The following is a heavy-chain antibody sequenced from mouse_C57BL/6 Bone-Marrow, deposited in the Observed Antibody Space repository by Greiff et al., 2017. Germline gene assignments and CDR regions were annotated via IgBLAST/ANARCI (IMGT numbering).Heavy chain of an antibody. J-gene: IGHJ3*01. V-gene: IGHV14-4*01. CDR1: GFNIKDDY. D-gene: IGHD2-4*01. CDR2: IDPENGDT. CDR3: TTPYDYDDPRGFAY. Sequence: EVQVVESGAELVRPGASVKLSCTASGFNIKDDYMHWVKQRPEQGLEWIGWIDPENGDTEYASKFQGKATITADTSSNTAYLQLSSLTSEDTAVYYCTTPYDYDDPRGFAYWGQGTLVTVSA.